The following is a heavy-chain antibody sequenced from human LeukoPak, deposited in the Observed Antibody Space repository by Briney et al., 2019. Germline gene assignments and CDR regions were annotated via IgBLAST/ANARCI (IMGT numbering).Heavy chain of an antibody. J-gene: IGHJ5*02. CDR2: IKQDGSEK. CDR3: VRDVLYYYGAERLFWFGP. V-gene: IGHV3-7*01. CDR1: EFSFSSYW. D-gene: IGHD3-10*01. Sequence: GGSLRLSCEGSEFSFSSYWMSWVRQAPGKGLEWVAKIKQDGSEKYYVDSVKGRFTISRDNAKNSMYLLMNILRVEDTAVYYCVRDVLYYYGAERLFWFGPWGQGTLVTVSS.